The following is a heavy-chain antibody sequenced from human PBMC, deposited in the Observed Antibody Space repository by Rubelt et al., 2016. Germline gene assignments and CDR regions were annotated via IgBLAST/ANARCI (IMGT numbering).Heavy chain of an antibody. J-gene: IGHJ4*02. D-gene: IGHD4-11*01. Sequence: GGGLVQPGGSLRLSCAASGFTFSIYWMHWVRQVPGKGLVWVSCISSDGSVTRYADSVKGRFTISRDNAKNSLYLQMDSLRAEDTAIYYCARMTTKLIDFWGQGTLVTVSS. V-gene: IGHV3-74*01. CDR2: ISSDGSVT. CDR1: GFTFSIYW. CDR3: ARMTTKLIDF.